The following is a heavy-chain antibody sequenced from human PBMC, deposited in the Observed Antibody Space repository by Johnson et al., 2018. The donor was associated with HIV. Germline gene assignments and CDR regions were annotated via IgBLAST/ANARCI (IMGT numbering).Heavy chain of an antibody. J-gene: IGHJ3*02. CDR2: ISYDGSNK. CDR3: AREIIFRGAFDI. CDR1: GFTFSSFA. D-gene: IGHD3-10*01. Sequence: QVQLVESGGGVVQPGRSLRLSCAASGFTFSSFAMHWVRQTPGNGLEWVSIISYDGSNKYYADSVKGRFTISRDIAKNSLYLQMNSLRAEDTAVYYCAREIIFRGAFDIWG. V-gene: IGHV3-30-3*01.